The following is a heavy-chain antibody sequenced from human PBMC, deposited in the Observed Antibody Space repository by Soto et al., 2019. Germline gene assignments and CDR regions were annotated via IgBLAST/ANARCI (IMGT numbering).Heavy chain of an antibody. CDR1: GGTFSSYA. CDR2: IIPIFGTA. D-gene: IGHD4-17*01. J-gene: IGHJ6*02. CDR3: AATVTTFLVYDGMDV. V-gene: IGHV1-69*12. Sequence: QVQLVQSWAEVKKPGSSVKVSCKASGGTFSSYAISWVRQAPGQGLEWMGGIIPIFGTANYAQKFQGRVTITADEYTSTAYMELSSLRSYDTAVYYCAATVTTFLVYDGMDVGGQGTTVTVSS.